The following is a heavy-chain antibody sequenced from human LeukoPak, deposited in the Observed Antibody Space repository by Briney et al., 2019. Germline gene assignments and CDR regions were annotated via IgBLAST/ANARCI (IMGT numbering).Heavy chain of an antibody. Sequence: GGSLRLSCAASGFTFSSYGMHWVRQAPGKGLEWVAVISYDGSTKYYADSVKGRFTISRDNSKNTLYLQMNSLRAEDTAVYYCAKVAKGGLFHFDYWGQGTLVTVSS. CDR3: AKVAKGGLFHFDY. CDR2: ISYDGSTK. J-gene: IGHJ4*02. V-gene: IGHV3-33*05. D-gene: IGHD3-10*01. CDR1: GFTFSSYG.